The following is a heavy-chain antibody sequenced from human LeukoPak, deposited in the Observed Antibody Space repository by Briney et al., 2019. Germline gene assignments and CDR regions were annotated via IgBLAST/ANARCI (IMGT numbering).Heavy chain of an antibody. CDR2: INHSGST. CDR1: GGSFSGYY. CDR3: ARDSGCSGGSCYWSPGGTSNWFDP. J-gene: IGHJ5*02. D-gene: IGHD2-15*01. Sequence: SETLSLTCAVYGGSFSGYYWSWIRQPPGKGLEWIGEINHSGSTNYNPSLKSRVTISADTSKNQFSLKLTSVTTADTAVYYWARDSGCSGGSCYWSPGGTSNWFDPWGQGTLVTVSS. V-gene: IGHV4-34*01.